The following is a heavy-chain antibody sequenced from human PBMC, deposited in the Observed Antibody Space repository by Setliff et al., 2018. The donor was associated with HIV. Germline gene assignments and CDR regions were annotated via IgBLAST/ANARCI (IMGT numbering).Heavy chain of an antibody. CDR2: VDSDGSGT. CDR3: VKGQFLEWFNWFDP. D-gene: IGHD3-3*01. CDR1: GFTFSRYW. J-gene: IGHJ5*02. V-gene: IGHV3-74*01. Sequence: GGSLRLSCAASGFTFSRYWMHWIRQAPGKGLVWVSRVDSDGSGTSYADSVKGRFTISRDNAKNTLYPQMSSLRSEDTAVYYCVKGQFLEWFNWFDPWGQGTLVTVSS.